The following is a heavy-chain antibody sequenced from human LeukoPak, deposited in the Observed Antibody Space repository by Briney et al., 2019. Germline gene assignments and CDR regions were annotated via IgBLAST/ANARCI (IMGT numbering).Heavy chain of an antibody. V-gene: IGHV1-8*01. D-gene: IGHD2/OR15-2a*01. Sequence: ALVKVSCKSSGYTFTNYDINWVRQPTAQGFEWMGFISPPSGNTRYPQKFQDRVTITRDTSTRTTYMKLNRPRSEHTAVYYCVRHTDIVIVGAPNSRGMAVWGQGPTVIFSS. CDR3: VRHTDIVIVGAPNSRGMAV. CDR1: GYTFTNYD. J-gene: IGHJ6*02. CDR2: ISPPSGNT.